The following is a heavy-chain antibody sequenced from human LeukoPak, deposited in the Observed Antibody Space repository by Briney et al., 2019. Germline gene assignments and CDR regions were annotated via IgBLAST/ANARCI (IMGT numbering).Heavy chain of an antibody. J-gene: IGHJ5*02. CDR2: FSSSGSTI. CDR3: ARDRGSSGWYRGGDWFDP. D-gene: IGHD6-19*01. V-gene: IGHV3-11*01. Sequence: GGSLRLSCEASGFTFSDYYLSWIRRAPGKGLGGVSYFSSSGSTIYYADSVKGRFTISRDNAKNSLYLQMNSLRAEDTAVYYCARDRGSSGWYRGGDWFDPWGQGTLVTVSS. CDR1: GFTFSDYY.